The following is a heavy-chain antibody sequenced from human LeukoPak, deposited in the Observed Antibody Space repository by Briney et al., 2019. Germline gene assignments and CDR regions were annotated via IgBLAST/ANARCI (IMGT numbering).Heavy chain of an antibody. CDR1: GGTFSSYA. V-gene: IGHV1-69*13. CDR3: ASAATARYNWFDP. Sequence: ASVKVSCKASGGTFSSYAISWVRQAPGQGLEWMGGIIPIFGTANYAQKFQGRVTITADESTSTAYMELSSLRSEDTAVYYCASAATARYNWFDPWGQGTLVTVSS. CDR2: IIPIFGTA. J-gene: IGHJ5*02. D-gene: IGHD6-13*01.